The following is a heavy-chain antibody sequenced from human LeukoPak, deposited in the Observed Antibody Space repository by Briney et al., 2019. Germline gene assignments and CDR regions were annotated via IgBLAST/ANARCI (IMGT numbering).Heavy chain of an antibody. CDR1: GGSFSGYY. CDR3: ASMGDIYSYFDY. V-gene: IGHV4-59*01. J-gene: IGHJ4*02. D-gene: IGHD3-9*01. CDR2: IYYSGST. Sequence: SETLSLTCAVYGGSFSGYYWSWIRQPPGKGLEWIGYIYYSGSTNYNPSLKSRVTISVDTSKNQFSLKLSSVTAADTAVYYCASMGDIYSYFDYWGQGTLVTVSS.